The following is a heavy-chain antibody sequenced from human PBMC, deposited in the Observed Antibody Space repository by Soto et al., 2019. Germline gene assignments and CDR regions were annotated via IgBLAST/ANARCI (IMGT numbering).Heavy chain of an antibody. Sequence: GASVEVSCKXSGYTFTSYYMHWVRQAPGQGLEWMGIINPSGGSTSYAQKFQGRVTMTRDTSTSTVYMELSSLRSEDTAVYYCARDTIVVVPAAKNGLRYFDYWGQGTLVTVSS. D-gene: IGHD2-2*01. CDR3: ARDTIVVVPAAKNGLRYFDY. V-gene: IGHV1-46*01. J-gene: IGHJ4*02. CDR1: GYTFTSYY. CDR2: INPSGGST.